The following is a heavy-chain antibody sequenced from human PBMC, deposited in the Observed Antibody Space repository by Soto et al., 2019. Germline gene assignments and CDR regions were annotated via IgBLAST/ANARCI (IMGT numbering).Heavy chain of an antibody. V-gene: IGHV3-33*01. CDR1: GFTFSNYN. D-gene: IGHD6-19*01. Sequence: PGGSLRLSCAASGFTFSNYNMHLVRQAPGKGLEWVAVIMYDATNKHYADSVKGRFTISRDNSENMVYLQMNSLRAEDTAVYYCARAGWTNYFDYWGQGAMVTVSS. J-gene: IGHJ4*02. CDR3: ARAGWTNYFDY. CDR2: IMYDATNK.